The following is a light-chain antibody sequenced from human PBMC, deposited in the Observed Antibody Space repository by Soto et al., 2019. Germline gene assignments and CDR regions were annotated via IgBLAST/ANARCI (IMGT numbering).Light chain of an antibody. V-gene: IGKV2-30*02. J-gene: IGKJ2*01. CDR1: QSLVHSDGIFY. CDR2: KVS. CDR3: MQGSHWPYT. Sequence: DVVLTQSPLSLPVTLGQPASISCRSSQSLVHSDGIFYLNWFQQRPGQSPRRLIYKVSNRDYGVTDRFSGRGSGNYFTLEISRVEAEDVGVYYCMQGSHWPYTFGQGTKLEIK.